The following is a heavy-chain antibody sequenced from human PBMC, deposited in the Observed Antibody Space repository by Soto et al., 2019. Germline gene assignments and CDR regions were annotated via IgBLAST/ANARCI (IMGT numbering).Heavy chain of an antibody. CDR2: IYYSGST. CDR3: ATFTDYGDYDFWYFDL. CDR1: GGSISSGGYY. D-gene: IGHD4-17*01. V-gene: IGHV4-31*03. J-gene: IGHJ2*01. Sequence: QVQLQESGPGLVKPSQTLSLTCTVSGGSISSGGYYWSWIRQHPGKGLEWIGYIYYSGSTYYNPSLKSRVTISVDTSKNQCSLKLSSVTAADTGVYYCATFTDYGDYDFWYFDLWGRGTLVTVSS.